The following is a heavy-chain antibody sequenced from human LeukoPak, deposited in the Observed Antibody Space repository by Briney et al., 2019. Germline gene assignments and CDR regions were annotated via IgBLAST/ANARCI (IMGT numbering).Heavy chain of an antibody. CDR1: GFIFENYE. V-gene: IGHV3-48*03. CDR3: ARAYRGGTVSYFDY. D-gene: IGHD3-16*01. J-gene: IGHJ4*02. Sequence: QAGGSLRLSCAASGFIFENYEMNWVRQAPGKGLEWVSYISSSGSTIYYADSVKGRFTISRDNTKNSLYLQMNSLRAEDTAFYYCARAYRGGTVSYFDYWGQGTLVTVSS. CDR2: ISSSGSTI.